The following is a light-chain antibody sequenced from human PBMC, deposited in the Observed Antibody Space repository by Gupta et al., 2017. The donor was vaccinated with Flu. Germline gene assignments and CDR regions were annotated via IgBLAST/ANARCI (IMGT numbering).Light chain of an antibody. J-gene: IGKJ2*01. CDR3: QQRYSTPMFT. CDR1: QSISSY. Sequence: DIQMPQSPSSLSASLGDRVTITCRASQSISSYLNWYQQKPGKAPKLLIYAASSLQSGVPSRFRGSGSGTDFTLTISSLQPEDFATDDCQQRYSTPMFTFGQGTKLEIK. CDR2: AAS. V-gene: IGKV1-39*01.